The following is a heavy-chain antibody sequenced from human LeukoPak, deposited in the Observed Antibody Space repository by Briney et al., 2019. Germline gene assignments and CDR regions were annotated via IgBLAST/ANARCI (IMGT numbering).Heavy chain of an antibody. Sequence: GASVKVSCKASGGTFSSYAISWVRQATGQGLEWMGWMNPNSGNTGYAQKFQGRVTMTRNTSISTAYMELSSLRSEDTAVYYCARVSTMVRGPPGYWGQGTLVTVSS. CDR3: ARVSTMVRGPPGY. J-gene: IGHJ4*02. D-gene: IGHD3-10*01. CDR1: GGTFSSYA. CDR2: MNPNSGNT. V-gene: IGHV1-8*02.